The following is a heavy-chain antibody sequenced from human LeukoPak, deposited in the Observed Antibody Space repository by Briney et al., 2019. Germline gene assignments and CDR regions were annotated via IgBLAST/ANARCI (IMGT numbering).Heavy chain of an antibody. Sequence: GGSLRLSCAASGFSFSSYSMNWVRQAPGKGLEWVSSISSSSSYIYYADSVKGRFTISRDNAKNSLYLQMNSLRAEDTAVYYCGRGGMAGGATGDFLGQGILVTVSS. V-gene: IGHV3-21*01. CDR3: GRGGMAGGATGDF. D-gene: IGHD1-26*01. CDR2: ISSSSSYI. CDR1: GFSFSSYS. J-gene: IGHJ4*02.